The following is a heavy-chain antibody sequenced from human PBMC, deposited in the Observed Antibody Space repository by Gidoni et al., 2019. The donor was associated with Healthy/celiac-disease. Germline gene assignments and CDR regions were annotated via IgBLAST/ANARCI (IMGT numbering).Heavy chain of an antibody. Sequence: VQSGAEVKKHGASVKVSCKASGYTFTSYGISWVRQAPGQGLEWMGWISAYNGKTNYAQKLQGRVTMTTDTSTSTAYMELRSLRSDDTAVYYCAREGLLWFGELPHFDYWGQGTLVTVSS. D-gene: IGHD3-10*01. CDR1: GYTFTSYG. J-gene: IGHJ4*02. CDR3: AREGLLWFGELPHFDY. V-gene: IGHV1-18*01. CDR2: ISAYNGKT.